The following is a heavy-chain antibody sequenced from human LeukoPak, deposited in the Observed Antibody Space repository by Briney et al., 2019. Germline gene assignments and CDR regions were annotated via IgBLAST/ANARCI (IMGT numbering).Heavy chain of an antibody. Sequence: GGSLRLSCAASGFTFNNYAIHWVRQAPGRGLEWVAIISFDGGNKYYADSVKGRFTISRDNSKNTLYLQMNSLRAEDTAVYYCARDGIVGSPLFKFDYWGQGTLVTVSS. CDR2: ISFDGGNK. CDR1: GFTFNNYA. D-gene: IGHD1-26*01. CDR3: ARDGIVGSPLFKFDY. J-gene: IGHJ4*02. V-gene: IGHV3-30-3*01.